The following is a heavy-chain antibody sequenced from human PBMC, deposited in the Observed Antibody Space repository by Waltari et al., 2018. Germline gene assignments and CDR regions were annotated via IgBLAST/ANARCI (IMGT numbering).Heavy chain of an antibody. CDR3: ARAGTTLIWGVAE. CDR2: SNPSGGGT. J-gene: IGHJ4*02. CDR1: GYTFPAYS. Sequence: QVQLVQSGAEVKRPGASVKVSCKASGYTFPAYSMHWVRQAPGQGLEWMGISNPSGGGTTYTQKFQDRVTMTRDTSTNTVYMELSSLRSEDTAVYYCARAGTTLIWGVAEWGQGTLVTVSS. D-gene: IGHD3-10*01. V-gene: IGHV1-46*01.